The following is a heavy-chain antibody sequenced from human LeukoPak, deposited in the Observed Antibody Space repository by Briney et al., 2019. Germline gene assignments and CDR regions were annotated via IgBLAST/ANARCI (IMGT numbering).Heavy chain of an antibody. CDR2: IGTAGDT. V-gene: IGHV3-13*01. Sequence: GGSLRLSCAASGFTFSSYDMHWVRQATGKGLEWVSAIGTAGDTYYPGSVKGRFTISRENAKNSLYLQMNSLRAEDTAVYYCARGIPDCSSTSCYRATYYYGMDVWGQGTTVTVSS. J-gene: IGHJ6*02. CDR1: GFTFSSYD. CDR3: ARGIPDCSSTSCYRATYYYGMDV. D-gene: IGHD2-2*01.